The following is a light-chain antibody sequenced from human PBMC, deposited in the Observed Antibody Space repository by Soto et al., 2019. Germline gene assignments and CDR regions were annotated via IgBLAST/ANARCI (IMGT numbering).Light chain of an antibody. CDR1: SSNIGAGYD. V-gene: IGLV1-40*01. CDR2: GNS. Sequence: QPVLTQPPSVSGAPGQRVTISCTGSSSNIGAGYDVHWYQQLPGTAPKLLIYGNSNRPSGVPDRFSGSKSGTSASLAITGLQAEDEADYYCQSYDSSLSGQSWVFGGGTKLTVL. CDR3: QSYDSSLSGQSWV. J-gene: IGLJ3*02.